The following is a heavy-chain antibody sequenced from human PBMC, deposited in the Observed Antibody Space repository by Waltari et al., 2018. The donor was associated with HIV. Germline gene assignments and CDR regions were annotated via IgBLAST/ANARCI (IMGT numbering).Heavy chain of an antibody. CDR1: GSSVFSSHSS. CDR3: ARLDCSGGTCSPFDP. V-gene: IGHV4-39*01. CDR2: LYYTGNT. Sequence: QLQLQESGPGLLKPSEPLSRTCAVTGSSVFSSHSSWCWMRQPPGRGLSWLGTLYYTGNTYYNPSLQSRVTISVGVSKNQFSLKLGSVSASDTAVYYCARLDCSGGTCSPFDPWGQGTLVTVSS. D-gene: IGHD2-15*01. J-gene: IGHJ5*02.